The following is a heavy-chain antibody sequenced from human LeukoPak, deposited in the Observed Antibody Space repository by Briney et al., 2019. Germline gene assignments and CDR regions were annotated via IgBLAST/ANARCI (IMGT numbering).Heavy chain of an antibody. J-gene: IGHJ6*02. D-gene: IGHD6-13*01. CDR3: ARGGIAAAGIGADYYYYGMDV. Sequence: ASVKVSCKASGYTFTSYYMHWVRQAPGQGLEWMGIINPSGGSTSYAQKFQGRVTMTRDTSTSTVYMELSSLRSEDTAVYYCARGGIAAAGIGADYYYYGMDVWGQGTTVTVSS. V-gene: IGHV1-46*01. CDR2: INPSGGST. CDR1: GYTFTSYY.